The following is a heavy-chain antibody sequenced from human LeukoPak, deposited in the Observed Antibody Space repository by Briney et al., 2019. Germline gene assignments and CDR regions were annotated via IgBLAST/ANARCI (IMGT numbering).Heavy chain of an antibody. CDR1: GFTFSSYA. J-gene: IGHJ4*02. Sequence: GGSLRLSCAASGFTFSSYAMHWVRQAPGKGLEWVAIIWSDGNNKCYADSVEGRFTISRDNAKNSLYLQMNSLRAEDTAVYYCARDIRMAGIGAFDYWGQGTLVTVSS. D-gene: IGHD6-19*01. CDR2: IWSDGNNK. V-gene: IGHV3-33*01. CDR3: ARDIRMAGIGAFDY.